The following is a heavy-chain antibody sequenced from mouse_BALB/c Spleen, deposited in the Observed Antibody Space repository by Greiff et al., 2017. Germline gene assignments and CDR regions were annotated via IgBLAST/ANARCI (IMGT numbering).Heavy chain of an antibody. J-gene: IGHJ2*01. V-gene: IGHV14-3*02. CDR1: GFNIKDTY. D-gene: IGHD2-3*01. CDR3: ARTRGDGYYVDY. Sequence: EVKLVESGAELVKPGASVKLSCTASGFNIKDTYMHWVKQRPEQGLEWIGRIDPANGNTKYDPKFQGKATITADTSSNTAYLQLSSLTSEDTAVYYCARTRGDGYYVDYWGQGTTLTVSS. CDR2: IDPANGNT.